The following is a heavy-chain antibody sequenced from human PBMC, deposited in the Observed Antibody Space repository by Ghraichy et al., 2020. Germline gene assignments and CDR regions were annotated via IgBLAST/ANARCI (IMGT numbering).Heavy chain of an antibody. CDR2: IKQDGSEK. Sequence: GGSLRLSCAASGFTFSSYWMSWVRQAPGKGLEWVANIKQDGSEKYYVDSVKGRFTISRDNAKNSLYLQMNSLRAEDTAVYYCARDIGYSGYDLSGDYLRPFYYYYGMDVWGQGTTVTVSS. V-gene: IGHV3-7*01. CDR3: ARDIGYSGYDLSGDYLRPFYYYYGMDV. J-gene: IGHJ6*02. CDR1: GFTFSSYW. D-gene: IGHD5-12*01.